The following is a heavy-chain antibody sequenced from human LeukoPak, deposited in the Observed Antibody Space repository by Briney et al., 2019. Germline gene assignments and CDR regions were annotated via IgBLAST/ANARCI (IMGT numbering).Heavy chain of an antibody. V-gene: IGHV3-23*01. CDR3: AKDRYYDNTGDHYESEY. D-gene: IGHD3-22*01. Sequence: GGSLRLSCAASGFTFSTYGMSWVRQAPGKGLDWFSAVSGSGGSTHYADTVTGRFTISRDNSKNTLYLQMNSLRAEDTAVYYCAKDRYYDNTGDHYESEYWGQGTLVTVSS. CDR2: VSGSGGST. J-gene: IGHJ4*02. CDR1: GFTFSTYG.